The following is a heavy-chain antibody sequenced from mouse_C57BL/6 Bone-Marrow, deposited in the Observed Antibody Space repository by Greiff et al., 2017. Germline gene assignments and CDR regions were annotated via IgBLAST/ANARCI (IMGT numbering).Heavy chain of an antibody. Sequence: VQLQQPGAELVKPGASVKLSCKASGYTFTSYWMHWVKQRPGQGLEWIGRIHPSDSDTNYNQKFKGKATLTVDQSSITAYMQLRSLTSAASAVYYCAIHYYGSSLFDYWGQGTTLTVSS. CDR3: AIHYYGSSLFDY. CDR2: IHPSDSDT. CDR1: GYTFTSYW. D-gene: IGHD1-1*01. V-gene: IGHV1-74*01. J-gene: IGHJ2*01.